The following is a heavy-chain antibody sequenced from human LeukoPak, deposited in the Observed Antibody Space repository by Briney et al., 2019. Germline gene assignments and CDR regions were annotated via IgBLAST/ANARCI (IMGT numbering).Heavy chain of an antibody. J-gene: IGHJ6*02. Sequence: PGGSLRLSCEASGFTVSSNYMSWVRQAPRKGLEWVSVIYSGGSTYYADSVKGRFTISRDNSKNTLYLQMNSLRAEDTAVYYCAREIRAGDYSYYYGMDVWGQGTTVTVSS. CDR2: IYSGGST. D-gene: IGHD3-10*01. V-gene: IGHV3-66*01. CDR1: GFTVSSNY. CDR3: AREIRAGDYSYYYGMDV.